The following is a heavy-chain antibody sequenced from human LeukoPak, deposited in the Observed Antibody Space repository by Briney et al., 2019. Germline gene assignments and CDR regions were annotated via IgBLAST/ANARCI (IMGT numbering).Heavy chain of an antibody. J-gene: IGHJ6*02. Sequence: PGGSLRLSCTASGFIFGDHAMSWVRQAPGKGLECVGFIGSKAYGGTTEYAASVKGRFTISRDDSKGIAYLQMNSLKTEDTAVYYCSRGPILLWLHNGMDVWGQGTTVTVSS. D-gene: IGHD3-10*01. V-gene: IGHV3-49*04. CDR2: IGSKAYGGTT. CDR1: GFIFGDHA. CDR3: SRGPILLWLHNGMDV.